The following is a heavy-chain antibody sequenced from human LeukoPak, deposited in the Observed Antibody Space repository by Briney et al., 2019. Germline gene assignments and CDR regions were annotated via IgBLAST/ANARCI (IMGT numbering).Heavy chain of an antibody. CDR2: IYYSGSA. V-gene: IGHV4-31*03. J-gene: IGHJ4*02. CDR1: GGSTSSGRYY. D-gene: IGHD3-9*01. CDR3: AGSYYDILTGFFFDY. Sequence: SQTLSLTCTVSGGSTSSGRYYWSWIRQHPGKGLEWIGYIYYSGSAYYNPSLKSRVTISKDTSKTQFSLRLSSVTAADTAVYYCAGSYYDILTGFFFDYWGQGTLVTVSS.